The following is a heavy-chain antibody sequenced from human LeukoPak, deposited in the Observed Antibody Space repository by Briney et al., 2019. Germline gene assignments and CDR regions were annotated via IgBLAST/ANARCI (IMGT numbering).Heavy chain of an antibody. CDR1: GFTFSSYS. Sequence: GGSLRLSCAASGFTFSSYSMNWVRQAPGKGLEWVSSISSSSSYIYYADSVKGRFTISRDNSKNTLYLQMNSLRAEDTAVYYCARDNPTVVTAESSDDAFDIWGQGTMVTVSS. CDR2: ISSSSSYI. J-gene: IGHJ3*02. D-gene: IGHD4-23*01. V-gene: IGHV3-21*01. CDR3: ARDNPTVVTAESSDDAFDI.